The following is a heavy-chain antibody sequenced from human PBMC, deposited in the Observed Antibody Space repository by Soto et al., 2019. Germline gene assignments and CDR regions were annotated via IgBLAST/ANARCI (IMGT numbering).Heavy chain of an antibody. D-gene: IGHD6-19*01. Sequence: PGGSLRLSCAASGFTVSSNYVSWVRQAPGKGLEWVSVIYSGGSTYYADSVKGRFTISRDNSKNTLYLQMNSLRAEDTAVYYCAREASSGWSGGDDAFDIWGQGTMVTVSS. J-gene: IGHJ3*02. CDR2: IYSGGST. CDR3: AREASSGWSGGDDAFDI. CDR1: GFTVSSNY. V-gene: IGHV3-53*01.